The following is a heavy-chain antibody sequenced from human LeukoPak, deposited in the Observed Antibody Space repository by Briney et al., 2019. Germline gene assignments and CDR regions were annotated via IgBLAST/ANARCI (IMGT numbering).Heavy chain of an antibody. CDR2: VKQDGIET. CDR1: GFTFIRAW. CDR3: ARDGTGFDY. D-gene: IGHD2-8*02. V-gene: IGHV3-7*01. J-gene: IGHJ4*02. Sequence: VGSLRLSCVAPGFTFIRAWLSRVRQAPGKGLEWVASVKQDGIETQYVDSVKGRFTISRDNAKNSVYLQMNSLRVEDTAVYYCARDGTGFDYWGQGSLVTVSS.